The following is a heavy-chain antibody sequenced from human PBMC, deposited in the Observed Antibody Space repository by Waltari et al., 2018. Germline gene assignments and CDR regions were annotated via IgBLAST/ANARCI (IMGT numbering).Heavy chain of an antibody. CDR2: IIPIFGTA. D-gene: IGHD7-27*01. CDR1: GVPFSRYA. CDR3: ARGGPGDRELDY. V-gene: IGHV1-69*05. J-gene: IGHJ4*02. Sequence: QVQLVQSGAAVKKPGSSVKVFCKASGVPFSRYALSRVRQAPGQGLEWMGGIIPIFGTANYAQKFQGRVMITTDESTSTAYMELSSLRSEDTAVYYCARGGPGDRELDYWGQGTLVTVSS.